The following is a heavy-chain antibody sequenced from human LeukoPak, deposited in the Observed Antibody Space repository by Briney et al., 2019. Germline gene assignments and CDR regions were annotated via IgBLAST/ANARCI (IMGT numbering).Heavy chain of an antibody. CDR2: IYTSGST. D-gene: IGHD3-9*01. CDR1: GGSISSYY. J-gene: IGHJ6*03. CDR3: ARVRNDILTGYYGDYYYYYMDV. Sequence: SETLSLTCTVSGGSISSYYWSWIRQPAGKGLEWIWRIYTSGSTNYNPSLKSRVTMSVDTSKNQFSLKLRSVTAADPAVYYCARVRNDILTGYYGDYYYYYMDVWGKGTTVTVSS. V-gene: IGHV4-4*07.